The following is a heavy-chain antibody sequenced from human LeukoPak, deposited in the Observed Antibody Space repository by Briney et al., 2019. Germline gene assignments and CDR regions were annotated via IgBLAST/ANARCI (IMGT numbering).Heavy chain of an antibody. J-gene: IGHJ4*02. CDR2: INHSGST. CDR1: VGSFSGYY. CDR3: FGRGV. Sequence: SSETLSLTCAVYVGSFSGYYWSWIRQPPGKGLEWIGEINHSGSTNYNPSLKSRVTISVDTSKNQFSLKLSSVTAADTAVYYCFGRGVWGQGTLVTVSS. V-gene: IGHV4-34*01. D-gene: IGHD3-10*01.